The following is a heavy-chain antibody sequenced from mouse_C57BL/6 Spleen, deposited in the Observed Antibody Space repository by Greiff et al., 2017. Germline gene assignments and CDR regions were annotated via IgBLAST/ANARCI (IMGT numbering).Heavy chain of an antibody. Sequence: VKLMESGPELVKPGASVKISCKASGYAFSSSWMNWVKQRPGKGLEWIGRIYPGDGDTNYNGKFKGKATLTADKSSSTAYMQLSSLTSADSAVYFCARASLTSWFAYWGQGTLVTVSA. CDR2: IYPGDGDT. V-gene: IGHV1-82*01. CDR3: ARASLTSWFAY. CDR1: GYAFSSSW. D-gene: IGHD4-1*01. J-gene: IGHJ3*01.